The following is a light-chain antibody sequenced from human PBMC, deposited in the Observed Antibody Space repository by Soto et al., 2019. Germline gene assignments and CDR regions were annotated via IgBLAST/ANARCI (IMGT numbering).Light chain of an antibody. J-gene: IGKJ1*01. V-gene: IGKV3-15*01. Sequence: EIVMTQSPATLSVSPGESATLSCRASQSVSNNLTWYQQKPGQPPRLLIYGASTRATGVPGRFSGSGSGIEFTLTISSLQSEDFAVYYCQQYNDWWTFGQGTKVEIK. CDR1: QSVSNN. CDR2: GAS. CDR3: QQYNDWWT.